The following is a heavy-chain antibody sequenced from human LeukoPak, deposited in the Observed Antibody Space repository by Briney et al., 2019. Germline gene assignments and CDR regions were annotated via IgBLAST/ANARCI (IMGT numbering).Heavy chain of an antibody. Sequence: PGGSLRLSCAASGFTFAGYWISWVRQAPGKGLEWVANIKQDASEEYYVDSVKGRFTISRDNAKNSLYLQMNSLRAEDTAVYYCVRDRGWASVDYWGQGTLVTVSS. V-gene: IGHV3-7*01. D-gene: IGHD1-26*01. CDR3: VRDRGWASVDY. CDR2: IKQDASEE. CDR1: GFTFAGYW. J-gene: IGHJ4*02.